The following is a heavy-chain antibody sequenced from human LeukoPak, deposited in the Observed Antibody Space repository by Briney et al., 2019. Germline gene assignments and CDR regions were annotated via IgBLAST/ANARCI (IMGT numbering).Heavy chain of an antibody. CDR1: GGSISSYY. D-gene: IGHD3-22*01. CDR3: ERLPYYYDSSGNSDY. CDR2: IYYSGST. V-gene: IGHV4-59*01. J-gene: IGHJ4*02. Sequence: SETLSLTCTVSGGSISSYYWSWIRQPPGKGLEWIGYIYYSGSTNYNPSLKSRVTISVDTSKNQFSLKLSSVTAADTAVYYCERLPYYYDSSGNSDYWGQGTLVTVSS.